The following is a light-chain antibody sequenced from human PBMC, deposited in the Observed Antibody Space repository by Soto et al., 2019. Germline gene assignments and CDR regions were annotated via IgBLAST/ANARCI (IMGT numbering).Light chain of an antibody. CDR2: DND. V-gene: IGLV1-47*02. Sequence: QSVLTQPPSASGPPGQRVTISCSGSSSNIGSNYVSWYQQLPGTAPKLLIYDNDQRPSGVPDRFSGSKSGTSASLAISGLRSEDEADYYCAAWDDSLSVFFGGGTKLTVL. CDR3: AAWDDSLSVF. J-gene: IGLJ2*01. CDR1: SSNIGSNY.